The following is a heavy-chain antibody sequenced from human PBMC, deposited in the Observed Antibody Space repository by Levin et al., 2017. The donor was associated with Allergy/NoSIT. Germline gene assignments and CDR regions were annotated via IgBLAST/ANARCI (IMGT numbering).Heavy chain of an antibody. CDR2: ISWKSGSI. CDR1: GFTFDDYA. V-gene: IGHV3-9*01. Sequence: GGSLRLSCAASGFTFDDYAMHWVRQAPGKGLEWVSGISWKSGSIGYADSVKGRFTISRDNAKNSLYLEMNSLRAEDTALYYCAKDPQKYSSGWYNYGMDVWGQGTTVTVSS. CDR3: AKDPQKYSSGWYNYGMDV. J-gene: IGHJ6*02. D-gene: IGHD6-19*01.